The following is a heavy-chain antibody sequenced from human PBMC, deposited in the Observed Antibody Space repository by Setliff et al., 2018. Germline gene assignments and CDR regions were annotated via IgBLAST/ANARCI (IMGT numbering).Heavy chain of an antibody. CDR2: VYSNGNK. J-gene: IGHJ4*01. V-gene: IGHV4-59*01. CDR3: ANGWRNFDY. D-gene: IGHD6-19*01. Sequence: KASETLSLTCTVSGTSINTYYWTWIRQSPGKGLEWIGFVYSNGNKDYNPSLKSRVAFSVDTSQNHVSLKLSSVTPADTAVYFCANGWRNFDYWGQGILVTVSS. CDR1: GTSINTYY.